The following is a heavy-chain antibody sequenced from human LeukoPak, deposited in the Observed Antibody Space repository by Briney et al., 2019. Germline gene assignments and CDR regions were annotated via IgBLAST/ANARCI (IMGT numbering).Heavy chain of an antibody. J-gene: IGHJ4*02. D-gene: IGHD3-10*01. CDR2: IYYSGST. V-gene: IGHV4-39*01. CDR1: GGSISSSSYY. CDR3: ARHGPPHPGVHYFDY. Sequence: SETLSLTCTVSGGSISSSSYYWGWIRQPPGKGLEWIGSIYYSGSTYYNPSLKSRVTISVDTSKNQFSLKLSSVTAADTAVYYCARHGPPHPGVHYFDYWGQGTLVTVSS.